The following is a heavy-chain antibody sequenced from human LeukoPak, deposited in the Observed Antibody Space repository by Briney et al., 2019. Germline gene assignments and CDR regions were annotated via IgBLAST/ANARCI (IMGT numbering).Heavy chain of an antibody. V-gene: IGHV1-2*02. Sequence: GASVKVSCKASGYTFTGYYMHWVRQAPGQGLEWMGWINTNSGGTNYAQKFQGRVTMTRDTSISTAYMELSRLRSDDTAVYYCARPYYYGSGKYYFDYWGQGTLVTVSS. CDR1: GYTFTGYY. CDR2: INTNSGGT. D-gene: IGHD3-10*01. CDR3: ARPYYYGSGKYYFDY. J-gene: IGHJ4*02.